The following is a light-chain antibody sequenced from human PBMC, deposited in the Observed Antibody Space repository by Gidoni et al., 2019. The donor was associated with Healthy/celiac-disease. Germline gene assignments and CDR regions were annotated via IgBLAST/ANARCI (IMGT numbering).Light chain of an antibody. J-gene: IGLJ2*01. CDR3: QSYDSSLSGSRAV. CDR2: VTR. Sequence: QSVLTQPPAVSGARGQRVTISCTGSSSNIGAGYDVHWYQQLPGTAPKLLIYVTRHRPSGVPYRFSCSKSGTSASLAITGLQAEDEADYYCQSYDSSLSGSRAVFGGGTKLTVL. V-gene: IGLV1-40*01. CDR1: SSNIGAGYD.